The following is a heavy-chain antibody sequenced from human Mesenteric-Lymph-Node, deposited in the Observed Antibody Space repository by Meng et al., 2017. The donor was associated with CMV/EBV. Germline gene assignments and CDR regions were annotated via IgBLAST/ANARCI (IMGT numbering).Heavy chain of an antibody. CDR2: IYYSGST. D-gene: IGHD6-13*01. CDR1: GGSISSGGYY. Sequence: SGGSISSGGYYWSWIRQHPGKGLEWIGYIYYSGSTYYNPSLKSRVTISVDTSKNQFSLKLSSVTAADTAVYYCANLVAAAGLAFDYWGQGTLVTVSS. V-gene: IGHV4-31*02. J-gene: IGHJ4*02. CDR3: ANLVAAAGLAFDY.